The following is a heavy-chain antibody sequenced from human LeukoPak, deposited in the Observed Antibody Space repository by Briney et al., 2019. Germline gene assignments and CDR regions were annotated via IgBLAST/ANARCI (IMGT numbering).Heavy chain of an antibody. CDR2: ISAYNGNT. D-gene: IGHD3-22*01. V-gene: IGHV1-18*01. Sequence: GASVKVCCKASGYTFTSYGISWVRQAPGQGLEWMGWISAYNGNTNYAQKPQGRVTMTTDTSASTAYMELRSLRSDDTAVYYCARDQSVVITNYSDYCSQATLATASS. CDR1: GYTFTSYG. CDR3: ARDQSVVITNYSDY. J-gene: IGHJ4*02.